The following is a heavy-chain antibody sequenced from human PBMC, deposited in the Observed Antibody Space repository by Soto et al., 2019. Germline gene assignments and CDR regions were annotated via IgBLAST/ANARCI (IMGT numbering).Heavy chain of an antibody. Sequence: SETLSLTCDVYGGSFSRYYWNWIRQPPGKGLEWLGEINHSGSTNYNPSLESRVTISLDTSKTQFSLKLTSVTAADTAVYYCARGEGRLVGTWFDPWGQGTLVTVAS. D-gene: IGHD5-12*01. CDR3: ARGEGRLVGTWFDP. CDR1: GGSFSRYY. CDR2: INHSGST. J-gene: IGHJ5*02. V-gene: IGHV4-34*01.